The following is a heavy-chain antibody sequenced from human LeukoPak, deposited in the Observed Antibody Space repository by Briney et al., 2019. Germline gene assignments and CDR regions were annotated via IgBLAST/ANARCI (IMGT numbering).Heavy chain of an antibody. V-gene: IGHV4-59*08. Sequence: SETLSLTCTVSGGPISSYYWSWIRQPPGKGLEWIGYIYYSGSTNYNPSLKSRVTISVDTSKNQFSLKLSSVTAADTAVYYCARRSYYYDFDYWGQGTLVTVSS. J-gene: IGHJ4*02. CDR3: ARRSYYYDFDY. CDR1: GGPISSYY. D-gene: IGHD3-3*01. CDR2: IYYSGST.